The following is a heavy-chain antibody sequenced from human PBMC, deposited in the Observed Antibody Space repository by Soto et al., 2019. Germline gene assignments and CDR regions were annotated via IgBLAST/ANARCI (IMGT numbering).Heavy chain of an antibody. CDR3: AKGGRQWLVSCDFIY. CDR2: GSHDGRNT. V-gene: IGHV3-30*18. D-gene: IGHD6-19*01. J-gene: IGHJ4*02. CDR1: GFTFSDYA. Sequence: VQLVESGGGVVQPGRSLRLSCAASGFTFSDYAMHWVRQAPGKGLEWVAVGSHDGRNTHYADSVKGRFTISRDSSKNTLSLAMTSLRAEDTSVYYWAKGGRQWLVSCDFIYWGQGALVTVSS.